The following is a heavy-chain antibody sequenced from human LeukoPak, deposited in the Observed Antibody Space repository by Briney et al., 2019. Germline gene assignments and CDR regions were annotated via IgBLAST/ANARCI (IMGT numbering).Heavy chain of an antibody. Sequence: GGSLRLSCAASGFTFSSYAMSWVRQAPGEGLEWVSAISGSGDSTYYADSVKGRFTISRDNSKNTLYLQMNSLRAEDTAVYHCAKRGSGSPSPFDYWGQGTLVPVSS. J-gene: IGHJ4*02. V-gene: IGHV3-23*01. CDR3: AKRGSGSPSPFDY. CDR1: GFTFSSYA. D-gene: IGHD1-26*01. CDR2: ISGSGDST.